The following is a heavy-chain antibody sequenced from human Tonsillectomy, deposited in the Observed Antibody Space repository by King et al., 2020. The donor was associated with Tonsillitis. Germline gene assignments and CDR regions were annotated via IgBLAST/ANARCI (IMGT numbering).Heavy chain of an antibody. CDR1: GFTFSSYG. V-gene: IGHV3-33*08. Sequence: VQLVESGGGVVQPGRSLRLSCAASGFTFSSYGMQWVRQAPGKGLEWVAVIWYDGSKKYYADSVKGRFTISRDNSKNTLYLHMNSLRAEDTAVYYCARDPLYGDYPDYWGQGTLVTVSS. D-gene: IGHD4-17*01. CDR2: IWYDGSKK. J-gene: IGHJ4*02. CDR3: ARDPLYGDYPDY.